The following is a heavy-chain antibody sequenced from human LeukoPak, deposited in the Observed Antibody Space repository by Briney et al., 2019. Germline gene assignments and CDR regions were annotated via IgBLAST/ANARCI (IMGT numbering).Heavy chain of an antibody. CDR3: ARDLFAEKNYFVY. CDR1: GGSISSYY. V-gene: IGHV4-4*07. D-gene: IGHD3-3*01. Sequence: SETLSLTCTVSGGSISSYYWSWIRQPAGKGLEWIGRIYTSGSTNYNPSLKSRVTMSVDTSKNQFSLKLSSVTAADTAVYYCARDLFAEKNYFVYGARETRVPVPS. CDR2: IYTSGST. J-gene: IGHJ4*02.